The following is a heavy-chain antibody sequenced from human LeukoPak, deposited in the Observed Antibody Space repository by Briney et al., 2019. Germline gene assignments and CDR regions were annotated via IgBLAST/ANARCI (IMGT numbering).Heavy chain of an antibody. J-gene: IGHJ4*02. CDR3: AREAPGYCSGGTCSSFDY. CDR1: GYTSTSYY. Sequence: ASVKVSCKASGYTSTSYYMHWVRQAPRQGLEWMGMINPSGGSTSYAQKFQGRVTMTRDTSTSTVYMELSSLRSEDTAVFYCAREAPGYCSGGTCSSFDYWGQGTLVTVSS. V-gene: IGHV1-46*01. D-gene: IGHD2-15*01. CDR2: INPSGGST.